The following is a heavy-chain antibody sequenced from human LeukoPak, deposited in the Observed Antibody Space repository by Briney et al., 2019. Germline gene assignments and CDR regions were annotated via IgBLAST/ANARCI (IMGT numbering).Heavy chain of an antibody. CDR3: AKESQATAPFDY. V-gene: IGHV3-30*02. D-gene: IGHD5-12*01. Sequence: PGGSLRLSCAASGFTFSSYGMHWVRQAPGKGLEWVAFIRYDGSNKYYADSVKGRFTISRDNSKNTLYLQMSSLRAEDTAVYYCAKESQATAPFDYWGQGTLVTVSS. J-gene: IGHJ4*02. CDR2: IRYDGSNK. CDR1: GFTFSSYG.